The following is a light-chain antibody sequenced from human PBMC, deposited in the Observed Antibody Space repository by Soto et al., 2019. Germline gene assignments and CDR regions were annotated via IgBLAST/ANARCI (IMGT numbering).Light chain of an antibody. CDR1: QSISSW. Sequence: DNQMTQSPSTLSASVGDRVTITCRASQSISSWLAWYQQQPGKAPKLLIYDASSLESGVPSRFSGSGSGTEFTLTISSLQPDDFATYYCQQYNSYRGTFGQGTKVEIK. CDR2: DAS. J-gene: IGKJ1*01. V-gene: IGKV1-5*01. CDR3: QQYNSYRGT.